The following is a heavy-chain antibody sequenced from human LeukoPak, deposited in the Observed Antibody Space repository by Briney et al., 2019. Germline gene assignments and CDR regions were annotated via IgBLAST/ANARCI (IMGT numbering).Heavy chain of an antibody. V-gene: IGHV1-18*01. CDR1: GYIFTSFG. Sequence: GASVKVSCKTSGYIFTSFGITWVRQAPGQGLEWMGWISTYNGNTNYAQNLQGRVTMTTDTSTSTAYMELRSLRSDDTAVYYCARVRPLPRRFDYWGQGTLVTVSS. CDR2: ISTYNGNT. CDR3: ARVRPLPRRFDY. J-gene: IGHJ4*02.